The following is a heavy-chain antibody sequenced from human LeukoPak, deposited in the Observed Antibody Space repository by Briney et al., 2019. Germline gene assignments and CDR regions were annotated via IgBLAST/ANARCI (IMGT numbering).Heavy chain of an antibody. J-gene: IGHJ5*02. CDR2: INPNSGNT. D-gene: IGHD3-9*01. CDR1: GYTFTGYY. Sequence: ASVKVSCKASGYTFTGYYMHWVRQAPGQGLEWMGWINPNSGNTGYAQKFQGRVTMTRNTSISTAYMELSSLRSEDTAVYYCARPILRYLKGFDPWGQGTLVTVSS. V-gene: IGHV1-8*02. CDR3: ARPILRYLKGFDP.